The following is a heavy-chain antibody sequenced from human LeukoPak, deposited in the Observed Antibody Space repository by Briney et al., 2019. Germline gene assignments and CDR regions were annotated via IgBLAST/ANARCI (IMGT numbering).Heavy chain of an antibody. CDR2: IYYSGST. V-gene: IGHV4-59*01. Sequence: PSETLSLTCTVSGGSISSYYWSWIRQPPGKGLEWIGYIYYSGSTNYNPSLKSRVTISVDTSKNQFSLKLSSVTAADTAVYYCARSPYDFWSGSLSYYYGMDVWGQGTTVTVSS. CDR1: GGSISSYY. J-gene: IGHJ6*02. CDR3: ARSPYDFWSGSLSYYYGMDV. D-gene: IGHD3-3*01.